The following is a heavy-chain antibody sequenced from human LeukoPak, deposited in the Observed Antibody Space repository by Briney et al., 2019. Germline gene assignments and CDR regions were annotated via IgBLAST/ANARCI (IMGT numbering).Heavy chain of an antibody. CDR3: ATQYYYGSGSYYPYYYYGMDV. D-gene: IGHD3-10*01. CDR2: IYYSGRT. V-gene: IGHV4-59*08. CDR1: GGSISSYY. J-gene: IGHJ6*02. Sequence: SETLSLTCTVSGGSISSYYWSWIRQPPGKGLEWIGYIYYSGRTNYNPSLKSRVTISVDTSKNQFSLKLSSVTAADTAVYYCATQYYYGSGSYYPYYYYGMDVWGQGTTVTVSS.